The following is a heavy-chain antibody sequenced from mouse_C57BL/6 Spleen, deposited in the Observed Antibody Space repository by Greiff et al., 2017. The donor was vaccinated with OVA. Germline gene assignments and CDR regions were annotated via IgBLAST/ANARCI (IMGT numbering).Heavy chain of an antibody. CDR1: GFSFNTYA. J-gene: IGHJ4*01. V-gene: IGHV10-1*01. CDR2: IRSKSNNYAT. Sequence: EVKLMESGGGLVQPKGSLKLSCAASGFSFNTYAMNWVRQAPGKGLEWVARIRSKSNNYATYYADSVKDRFTISRDDSESMLYLQMNNLKTEDTAMYYCVKGGYDYDPFMDYWGQGTSVTVSS. CDR3: VKGGYDYDPFMDY. D-gene: IGHD2-4*01.